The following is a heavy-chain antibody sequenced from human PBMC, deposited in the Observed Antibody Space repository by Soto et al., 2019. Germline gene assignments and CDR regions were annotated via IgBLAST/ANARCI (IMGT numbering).Heavy chain of an antibody. CDR1: GFTFSSYW. D-gene: IGHD1-1*01. CDR2: INQDGSEY. Sequence: DLEESGGGLVQPGGSLRLSCAASGFTFSSYWMNWVRQAPGKGLEWVANINQDGSEYNDVASVKGRFTISRDNAKNSLFLQMNAWRVEDTAVYYCARTGDGHHDFLDYWGQGILVSVSS. CDR3: ARTGDGHHDFLDY. J-gene: IGHJ4*02. V-gene: IGHV3-7*01.